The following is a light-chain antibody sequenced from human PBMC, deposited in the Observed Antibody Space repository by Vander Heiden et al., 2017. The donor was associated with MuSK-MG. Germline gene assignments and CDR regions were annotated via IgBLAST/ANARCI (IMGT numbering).Light chain of an antibody. J-gene: IGKJ4*01. CDR2: AAS. V-gene: IGKV1-17*01. Sequence: DIQMTQSPSSLSASVGDRVTITCRASQGIGNDLVWYQQKPGKAPKRLIYAASSLQSGVPSTFSGSGSGTEFTLTISSLQPEDFATYYCLQDNSFPLTFGGGTNVEIK. CDR1: QGIGND. CDR3: LQDNSFPLT.